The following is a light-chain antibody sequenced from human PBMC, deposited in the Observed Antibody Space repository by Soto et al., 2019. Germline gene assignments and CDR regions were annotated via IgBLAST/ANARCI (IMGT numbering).Light chain of an antibody. CDR3: QQRSNWPPIT. J-gene: IGKJ5*01. Sequence: EIMLTQSPATLSLSPGERATLSCRASQSVSSYLAWYQQKPGQAPRLLIYYASNRAAGIPARFSGSGSGTDFTLTISSLEPEDFAVYYCQQRSNWPPITFGQGTRLEIK. CDR1: QSVSSY. CDR2: YAS. V-gene: IGKV3-11*01.